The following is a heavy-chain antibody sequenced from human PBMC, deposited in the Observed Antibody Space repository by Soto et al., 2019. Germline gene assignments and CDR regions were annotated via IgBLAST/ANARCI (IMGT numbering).Heavy chain of an antibody. CDR3: TRLTTMVRGIKDHPFDI. V-gene: IGHV1-18*01. Sequence: GASVKVSCKASGYIVTSFGINWVRQAPGQGLEWMGCISEYGDSNYSEKLQGRVTMTRDTSTSTIYMELSGLRSEDTAVYYCTRLTTMVRGIKDHPFDIWGQGRLVTVSS. J-gene: IGHJ3*02. CDR1: GYIVTSFG. D-gene: IGHD3-10*01. CDR2: ISEYGDS.